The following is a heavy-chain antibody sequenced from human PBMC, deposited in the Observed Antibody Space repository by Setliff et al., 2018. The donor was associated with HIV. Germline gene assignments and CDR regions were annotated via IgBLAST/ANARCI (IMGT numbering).Heavy chain of an antibody. D-gene: IGHD2-21*01. V-gene: IGHV3-15*01. CDR2: IKSKADGGAT. Sequence: GGSLRLSCAVSGITFGNAWMSWVRQAPGKGLEWVGRIKSKADGGATDYAAPVKGRLTISRDDSKNTLYLQMNSLKTEDTAVYYCTTGTRLVDWGQGALVTVSS. CDR1: GITFGNAW. J-gene: IGHJ4*02. CDR3: TTGTRLVD.